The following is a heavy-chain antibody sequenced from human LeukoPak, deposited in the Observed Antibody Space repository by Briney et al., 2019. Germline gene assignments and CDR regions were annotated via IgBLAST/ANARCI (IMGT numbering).Heavy chain of an antibody. CDR1: GFIFSDYT. CDR3: AKDYYGSGSAFDY. V-gene: IGHV3-48*01. CDR2: ITRSSSPI. Sequence: GGSLRLSCAASGFIFSDYTMNWVRQAPGKGLEWLSYITRSSSPIYYADSVKGRCTTSRDNAKNSLYLQMNSLRAEDTAVYYCAKDYYGSGSAFDYWGQGTLVTVSS. J-gene: IGHJ4*02. D-gene: IGHD3-10*01.